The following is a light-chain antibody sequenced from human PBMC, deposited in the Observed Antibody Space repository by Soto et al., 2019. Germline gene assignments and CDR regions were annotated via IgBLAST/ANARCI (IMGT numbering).Light chain of an antibody. CDR1: SSDIGGYKY. CDR2: EVN. J-gene: IGLJ1*01. Sequence: QSALTQPASVSGSPGQSITISCTGTSSDIGGYKYVSWYQQHPGKAPKLIIYEVNNRPFGVSDRFSGSKSGNTASLTISGLQPDEEADYYCSSYTVSNTDVFGTGTKLTVL. CDR3: SSYTVSNTDV. V-gene: IGLV2-14*01.